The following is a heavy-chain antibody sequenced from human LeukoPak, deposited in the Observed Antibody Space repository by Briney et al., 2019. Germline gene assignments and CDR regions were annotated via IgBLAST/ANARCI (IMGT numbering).Heavy chain of an antibody. CDR1: GFSFSNYV. J-gene: IGHJ4*02. D-gene: IGHD2-2*02. CDR2: IMESGDIT. CDR3: ARGPRGYCSSTSCYTYFDY. Sequence: PGGSLRLSCVGSGFSFSNYVMRWVRQAPGKELEWVSSIMESGDITYYADSVKGRFTISRDNAKNSLYLQMNSLRAEDTAVCYCARGPRGYCSSTSCYTYFDYWGQGTLVTVSS. V-gene: IGHV3-23*01.